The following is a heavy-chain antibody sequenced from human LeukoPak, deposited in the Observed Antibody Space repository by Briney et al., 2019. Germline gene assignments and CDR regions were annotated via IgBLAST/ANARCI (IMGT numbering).Heavy chain of an antibody. CDR1: GFTFSSYA. J-gene: IGHJ4*02. D-gene: IGHD3-9*01. CDR3: AKAEGYDILTGLDY. V-gene: IGHV3-23*01. CDR2: IGAGGTFP. Sequence: PRGSLRLSCASSGFTFSSYAMNWVSQAPGKGLEWVSGIGAGGTFPYYADSVKGRFTISRDNSRNTLYLQMNSLRADDTAVYYCAKAEGYDILTGLDYWGQGTLVTVSS.